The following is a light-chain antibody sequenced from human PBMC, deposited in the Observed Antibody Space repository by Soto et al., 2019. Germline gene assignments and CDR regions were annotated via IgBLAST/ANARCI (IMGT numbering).Light chain of an antibody. CDR2: GNS. J-gene: IGLJ3*02. V-gene: IGLV1-40*01. CDR1: SSNIGAGYD. Sequence: QSVLTQPPSVSGAPGQRVTISCTGRSSNIGAGYDVHWYEQLPGTAPKLLIYGNSKRPSGVPDRFSGSKSGTSASLAITGLQAEDEAAYYCPSYDSSLSGSVFGGGTKLTVL. CDR3: PSYDSSLSGSV.